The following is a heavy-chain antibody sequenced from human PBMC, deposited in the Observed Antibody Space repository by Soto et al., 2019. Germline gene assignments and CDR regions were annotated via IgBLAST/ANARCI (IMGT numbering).Heavy chain of an antibody. V-gene: IGHV2-5*02. CDR3: AHIVVAGVGYYFEY. D-gene: IGHD6-19*01. CDR2: IYWDDDK. Sequence: QITLKESGPTLVKPTQTLTLTCTFSGFSLSSTRMAVGWIRQPPGKALEWLALIYWDDDKCYSPFLKSRLTITEDTSKNEVVLTMSNMDPVDTARYYCAHIVVAGVGYYFEYWGQGNLVTVSP. J-gene: IGHJ4*02. CDR1: GFSLSSTRMA.